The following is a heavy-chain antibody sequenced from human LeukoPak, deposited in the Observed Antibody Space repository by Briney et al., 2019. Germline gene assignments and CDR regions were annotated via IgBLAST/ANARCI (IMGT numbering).Heavy chain of an antibody. Sequence: SETLSLTCAVYGGSFSGYYWSWIRQPPGKGLEWIGEINHSGSTNYNLSLKSRVTISVDTSKNQFSLKLSSVTAADTAVYYCARDPYYDILTGYRRYYYYGMDVWGKGTTVTVSS. CDR2: INHSGST. V-gene: IGHV4-34*01. CDR1: GGSFSGYY. J-gene: IGHJ6*04. CDR3: ARDPYYDILTGYRRYYYYGMDV. D-gene: IGHD3-9*01.